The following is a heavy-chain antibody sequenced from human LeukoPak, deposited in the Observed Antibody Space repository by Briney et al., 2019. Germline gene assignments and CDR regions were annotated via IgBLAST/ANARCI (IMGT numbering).Heavy chain of an antibody. J-gene: IGHJ4*02. V-gene: IGHV1-24*01. CDR1: GYTLTELS. CDR3: ATSTCSSTSCYGTFDY. CDR2: FDPEDGET. D-gene: IGHD2-2*01. Sequence: GASVKVSCKVSGYTLTELSMHWVRQAPGKGLEWMGGFDPEDGETIYGQKFQGRVTMTEDTSTDTAYMELSSLRSEDTAVYYCATSTCSSTSCYGTFDYWGQGTLVTVSS.